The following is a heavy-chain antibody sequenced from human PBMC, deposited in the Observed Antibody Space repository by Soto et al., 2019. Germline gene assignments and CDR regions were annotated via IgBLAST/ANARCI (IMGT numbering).Heavy chain of an antibody. D-gene: IGHD1-26*01. J-gene: IGHJ6*02. Sequence: GWSLRLSCAASGFTFSSYGMHWVRQAPGKGLEWVAVISYDGSNKYYADSVKGRFTISRDNSKNTLYLQMNSLRAEDTAVYYCAKDQLSGSYYDYYYGMDVWGQGTTVTVSS. CDR1: GFTFSSYG. CDR3: AKDQLSGSYYDYYYGMDV. CDR2: ISYDGSNK. V-gene: IGHV3-30*18.